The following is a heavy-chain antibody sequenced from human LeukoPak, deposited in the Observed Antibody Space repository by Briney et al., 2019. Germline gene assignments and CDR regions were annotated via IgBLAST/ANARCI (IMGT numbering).Heavy chain of an antibody. CDR2: ISYDGSNK. D-gene: IGHD3-22*01. J-gene: IGHJ3*02. CDR3: AKFNSQLYYDSSGYLWDAFDI. CDR1: GFTFSSYG. Sequence: GRSLRLSCAASGFTFSSYGMHWVRQAPGKGLEWVAVISYDGSNKYYADSVKGRFTISRDNSKNTLYLQMNSLRAEDTAVYYCAKFNSQLYYDSSGYLWDAFDIWGQGTMVTVSS. V-gene: IGHV3-30*18.